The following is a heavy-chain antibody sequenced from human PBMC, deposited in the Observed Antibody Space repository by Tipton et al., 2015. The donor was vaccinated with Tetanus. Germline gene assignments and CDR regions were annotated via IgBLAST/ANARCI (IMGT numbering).Heavy chain of an antibody. J-gene: IGHJ6*02. V-gene: IGHV4-4*02. D-gene: IGHD1-1*01. CDR2: MYDSGLT. CDR3: VTVNFPNYYHYGMDV. Sequence: TLSLTCAVSGGSISSSKLWSWVRQPPGKGLEWVGEMYDSGLTNHNPSLKSRVTISIDKSKNHFSLELSSVTAADTAMYYCVTVNFPNYYHYGMDVWGQGTTVTVSS. CDR1: GGSISSSKL.